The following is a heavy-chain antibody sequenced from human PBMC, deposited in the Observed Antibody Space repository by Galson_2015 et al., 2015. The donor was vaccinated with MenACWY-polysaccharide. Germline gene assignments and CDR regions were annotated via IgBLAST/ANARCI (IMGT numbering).Heavy chain of an antibody. CDR1: GFTFRSYW. V-gene: IGHV3-74*01. Sequence: LRPSWAASGFTFRSYWVHWVRQAPGKGLGGVSRIYSDGSDTTYADSVKRRFTVSRDNAKNTLYLQMNSLRAEDTAVYYCARDLYPTTYYSDSTPLSDYWGPGTLVTVSS. D-gene: IGHD3-22*01. J-gene: IGHJ4*02. CDR3: ARDLYPTTYYSDSTPLSDY. CDR2: IYSDGSDT.